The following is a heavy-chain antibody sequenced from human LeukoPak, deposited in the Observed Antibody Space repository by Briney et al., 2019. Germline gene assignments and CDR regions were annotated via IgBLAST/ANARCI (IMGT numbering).Heavy chain of an antibody. D-gene: IGHD5-18*01. CDR3: ARDLAYSRLDY. CDR2: INPDGNKK. V-gene: IGHV3-7*01. CDR1: GFTFSRDW. Sequence: GSLRLSCVASGFTFSRDWMSWVRQAPGKGLEWVASINPDGNKKYSADSVKGRFTISRDNAENSLYLQMNSLRVEDTAFYYCARDLAYSRLDYWGQGMLVTVSS. J-gene: IGHJ4*02.